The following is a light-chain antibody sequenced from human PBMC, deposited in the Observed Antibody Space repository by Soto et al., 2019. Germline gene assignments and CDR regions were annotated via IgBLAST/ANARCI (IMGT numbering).Light chain of an antibody. CDR2: DNS. CDR1: NIDSRT. CDR3: QVWDNVDDHIYV. Sequence: YELTQPPSVSVAPGQTATISCGENNIDSRTVHWYQQKPGQAPLLVVYDNSFRPSGIPNRFSGSNSGNTATLTISRVEAGDEADYYCQVWDNVDDHIYVFGTGTKVTVL. J-gene: IGLJ1*01. V-gene: IGLV3-21*02.